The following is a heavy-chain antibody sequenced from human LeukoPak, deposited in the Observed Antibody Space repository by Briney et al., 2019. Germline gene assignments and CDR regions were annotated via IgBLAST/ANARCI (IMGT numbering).Heavy chain of an antibody. Sequence: GGSLRLSCAASGFTFSSYEMNWVRQAPGKGLEWVSYISSSGSTIYYADSVKGRFTISRDNAKNSLYLQMNSLRAEDTAAYYCARDPDRYGSGSYEFDYWGQGTLVTVSS. CDR2: ISSSGSTI. CDR3: ARDPDRYGSGSYEFDY. CDR1: GFTFSSYE. D-gene: IGHD3-10*01. J-gene: IGHJ4*02. V-gene: IGHV3-48*03.